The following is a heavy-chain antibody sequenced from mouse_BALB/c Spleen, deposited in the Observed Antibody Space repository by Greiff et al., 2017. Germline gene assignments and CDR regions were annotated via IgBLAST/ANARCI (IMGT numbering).Heavy chain of an antibody. D-gene: IGHD2-2*01. CDR1: GYTFTDYY. CDR3: ARYGYDAWFAY. CDR2: IYPGSGNT. Sequence: QVQLQQSGAELARPGASVKLSCKASGYTFTDYYINWVKQRTGQGLEWIGEIYPGSGNTYYNEKFKGKATLTADKSSSTAYMQLSSLTSEDSAVYFCARYGYDAWFAYWGQGTLVTVSA. J-gene: IGHJ3*01. V-gene: IGHV1-77*01.